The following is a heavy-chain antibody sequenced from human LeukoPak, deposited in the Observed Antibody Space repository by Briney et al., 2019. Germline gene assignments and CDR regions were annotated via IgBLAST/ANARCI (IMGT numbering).Heavy chain of an antibody. D-gene: IGHD6-13*01. V-gene: IGHV1-8*03. CDR1: GYTFTSYH. Sequence: ASVKVSCKASGYTFTSYHITWVRQAPGQGLEWMGWMNPNSGNTGYAQKFQGRVTITRNTSISTAYMELSSLRSEDTTVYYCARQTSGGSSWYYYYYMDVWGKGTTVTVSS. J-gene: IGHJ6*03. CDR2: MNPNSGNT. CDR3: ARQTSGGSSWYYYYYMDV.